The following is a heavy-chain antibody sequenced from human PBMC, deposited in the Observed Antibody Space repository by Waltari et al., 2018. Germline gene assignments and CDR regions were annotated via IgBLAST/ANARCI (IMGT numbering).Heavy chain of an antibody. D-gene: IGHD3-16*01. CDR1: GFTVSSNY. CDR2: IYSGGST. J-gene: IGHJ6*03. V-gene: IGHV3-53*04. Sequence: EVQLVESGGGLVQPGGSLRLSCAASGFTVSSNYMSWVRQAPGKGLEWVSVIYSGGSTYYAEYVKGRLTISRHKSKNTLYLQMNRLRGEDTAVYYCARVGANYYYYDMDVWGKGTTVTISS. CDR3: ARVGANYYYYDMDV.